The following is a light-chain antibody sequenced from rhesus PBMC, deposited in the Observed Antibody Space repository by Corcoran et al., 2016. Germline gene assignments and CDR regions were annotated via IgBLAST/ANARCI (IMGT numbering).Light chain of an antibody. Sequence: DIQLTQSPSSLSASVGDRVTITCRASHGISSYLAWYQQKSGKDPKLLIYDASNLQSGVPSRFSGRGSGTEFTITISSLQPEDFATYYCQQRNSYPFTFGPGTKLDIK. CDR3: QQRNSYPFT. V-gene: IGKV1-38*01. CDR1: HGISSY. J-gene: IGKJ3*01. CDR2: DAS.